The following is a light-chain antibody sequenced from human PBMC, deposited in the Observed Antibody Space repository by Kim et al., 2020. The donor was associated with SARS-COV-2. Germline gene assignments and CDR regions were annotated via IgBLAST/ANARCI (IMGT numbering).Light chain of an antibody. CDR2: GAS. CDR3: QQYGSSPGT. V-gene: IGKV3-20*01. Sequence: EIVLTQSPGTLSLSLGERATLSCRASQSVSGSYLAWYQQKPGQAPRLLIYGASSRATGIPDRFSGSGSGTDFTLTISRLEPEDFAVYSCQQYGSSPGTFGGGTKVDIK. J-gene: IGKJ4*01. CDR1: QSVSGSY.